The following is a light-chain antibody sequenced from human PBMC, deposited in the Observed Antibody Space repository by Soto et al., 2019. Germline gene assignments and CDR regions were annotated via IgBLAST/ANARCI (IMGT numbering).Light chain of an antibody. CDR3: CSYAGTYTFNVV. CDR2: DVS. J-gene: IGLJ2*01. Sequence: QSVLTQPRSVSGSPGQSVTISCTGTSSDVGGYDYVSWYQKHPGKAPKLMIYDVSKRPSGVPDRFSASKSGDTASLTISGLQAEDEADYYCCSYAGTYTFNVVFGGGTKLTVL. V-gene: IGLV2-11*01. CDR1: SSDVGGYDY.